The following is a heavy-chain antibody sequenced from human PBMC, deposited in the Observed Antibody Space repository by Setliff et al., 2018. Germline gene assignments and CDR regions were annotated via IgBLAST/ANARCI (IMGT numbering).Heavy chain of an antibody. V-gene: IGHV4-34*01. J-gene: IGHJ4*02. D-gene: IGHD2-2*01. CDR2: INHSGST. CDR1: GGSFSTYY. CDR3: ARYCSSTSCYGEDTFEY. Sequence: KASETLSLTCAVYGGSFSTYYWIWIRQPPGKGLEWIGEINHSGSTNYNPSLKSRVTISVDTSKNQFSLKLSSVTAADTGVYYCARYCSSTSCYGEDTFEYWGQGTLVTVSS.